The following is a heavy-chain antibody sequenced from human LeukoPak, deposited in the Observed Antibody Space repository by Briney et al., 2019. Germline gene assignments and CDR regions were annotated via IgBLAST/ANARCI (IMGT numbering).Heavy chain of an antibody. Sequence: PGGSLRLSCAASGFTVSSNYMSWVRQAPGKGLEWVSVMYTGGTTYYADSVKGRFTISRHNSKNTLYLQMNSLRTEDTAVYYCARVLRSNDYWPTFDYWGQGTLVTVSS. D-gene: IGHD3-22*01. J-gene: IGHJ4*02. V-gene: IGHV3-53*04. CDR1: GFTVSSNY. CDR3: ARVLRSNDYWPTFDY. CDR2: MYTGGTT.